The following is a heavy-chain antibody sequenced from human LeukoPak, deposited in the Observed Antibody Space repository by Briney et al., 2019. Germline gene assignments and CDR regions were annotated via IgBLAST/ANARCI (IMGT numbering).Heavy chain of an antibody. CDR1: GFTFSSYG. D-gene: IGHD3-10*01. Sequence: GGSLRLSCAASGFTFSSYGMHWVRQAPGKGLEWVAVISYDGSNKYYADSVEGRFTISRDNSKNTLYLQMNSLRAEDTAVYYCAKYEQLVWFGELGYGMDVWGKGTTVTVSS. CDR2: ISYDGSNK. V-gene: IGHV3-30*18. CDR3: AKYEQLVWFGELGYGMDV. J-gene: IGHJ6*04.